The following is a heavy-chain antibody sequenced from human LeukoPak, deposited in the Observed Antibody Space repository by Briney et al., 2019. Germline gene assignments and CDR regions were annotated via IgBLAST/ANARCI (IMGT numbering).Heavy chain of an antibody. V-gene: IGHV4-61*02. D-gene: IGHD2-15*01. CDR2: IYIFSGST. Sequence: SETLSLTRTVSGGSISSGSYYWSWIRQPAGKGLEWIGRIYIFSGSTNYNPSLKSRVTISVDTSKNQFSLKLTSVTAADTAVYYCARVDGSCSGGSCPSGNWFDPWGQGTLVTVSS. J-gene: IGHJ5*02. CDR1: GGSISSGSYY. CDR3: ARVDGSCSGGSCPSGNWFDP.